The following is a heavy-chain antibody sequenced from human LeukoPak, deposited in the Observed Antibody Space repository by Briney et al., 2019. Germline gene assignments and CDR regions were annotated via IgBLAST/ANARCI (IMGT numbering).Heavy chain of an antibody. V-gene: IGHV4-59*12. Sequence: SETLSLTCTVSGGSISSYYWSWIRQPPGKGLEWIGYIYYSGSATYNPSLKSRVTISVDTSKNQFSLKLSSVTAADTAVYYCARIAVIGYCSGGSCYRPYNWFDPWGQGTLVTVSS. D-gene: IGHD2-15*01. CDR2: IYYSGSA. J-gene: IGHJ5*02. CDR1: GGSISSYY. CDR3: ARIAVIGYCSGGSCYRPYNWFDP.